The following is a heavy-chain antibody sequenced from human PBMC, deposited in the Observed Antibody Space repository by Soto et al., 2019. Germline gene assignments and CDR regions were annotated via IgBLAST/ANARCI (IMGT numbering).Heavy chain of an antibody. J-gene: IGHJ3*02. CDR3: ARVGGPTVTDAFDI. Sequence: ASVKVSCKASGYTFTSYGISWVRQAPGQGLEWMGWISAYNGNTNYAQKLQGRVTMTTDISTSTAYMELRSLRSDDTAVYYCARVGGPTVTDAFDIWGQGTMVTVSS. CDR1: GYTFTSYG. V-gene: IGHV1-18*01. CDR2: ISAYNGNT. D-gene: IGHD4-17*01.